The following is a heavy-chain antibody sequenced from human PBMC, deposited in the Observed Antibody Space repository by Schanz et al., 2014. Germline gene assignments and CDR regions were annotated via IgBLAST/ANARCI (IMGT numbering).Heavy chain of an antibody. CDR2: ISASGGDT. V-gene: IGHV3-23*04. CDR1: GFAVDNYY. CDR3: ARNRGSGGQNWYFDL. Sequence: EVQLVASGGGLVQPGGSLRLSCAASGFAVDNYYMSCVRQAPGRGLEWVSVISASGGDTYYADSVKGRFTISRDNTKNSLFLQLNSLRADDTAVYYCARNRGSGGQNWYFDLWGRGTLVTVSS. J-gene: IGHJ2*01. D-gene: IGHD1-26*01.